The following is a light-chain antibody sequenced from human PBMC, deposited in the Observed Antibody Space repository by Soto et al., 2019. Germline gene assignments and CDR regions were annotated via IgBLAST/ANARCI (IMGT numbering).Light chain of an antibody. V-gene: IGLV7-46*01. J-gene: IGLJ3*02. CDR2: DTS. CDR3: LLYYSRVRV. CDR1: TGAVTSGHF. Sequence: QAVVTQEPSLTVSPGGTVTLTCGSSTGAVTSGHFPYWFQQKPGQAPRTLISDTSNKHSWTPARFSGSLLGGKAALTLSGAQPEDEADYCCLLYYSRVRVFGGGTKVTVL.